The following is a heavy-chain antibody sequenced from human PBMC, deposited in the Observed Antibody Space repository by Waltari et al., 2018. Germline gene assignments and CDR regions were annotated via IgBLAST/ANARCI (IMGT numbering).Heavy chain of an antibody. D-gene: IGHD4-17*01. CDR3: ARMTTVTDDAFDI. Sequence: QVQLQQSGPGLVKPSQTLSLPCAIPGDSVSSNTAAWTWIRQSPSRGLEWLGRTYYRSRWSNDYAVSVKSRITVNPDTSKNQFSLQLNSVTPEDTAVYYCARMTTVTDDAFDIWGQGTMVTVSS. V-gene: IGHV6-1*01. J-gene: IGHJ3*02. CDR1: GDSVSSNTAA. CDR2: TYYRSRWSN.